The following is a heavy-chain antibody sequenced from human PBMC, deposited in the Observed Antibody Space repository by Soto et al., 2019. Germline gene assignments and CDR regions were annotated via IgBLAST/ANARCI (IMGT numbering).Heavy chain of an antibody. J-gene: IGHJ4*02. V-gene: IGHV3-23*01. CDR3: AKDRLNYDILTGYWDPLDY. Sequence: GGSLRLSCVASGFTFSDYAMSWVRQAPGKGLEWVSTITGGGAYTYSADSVEGRFTISRDNSKNTLYLQMNSLRAEDTAVYYCAKDRLNYDILTGYWDPLDYWGQGTLVTVSS. D-gene: IGHD3-9*01. CDR2: ITGGGAYT. CDR1: GFTFSDYA.